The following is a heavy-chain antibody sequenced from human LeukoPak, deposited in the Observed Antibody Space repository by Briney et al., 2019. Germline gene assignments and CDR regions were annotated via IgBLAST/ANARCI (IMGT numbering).Heavy chain of an antibody. J-gene: IGHJ5*02. Sequence: SETLSLTCAVYGGSFSGYYWSWIRQPPGKGLEWIGEINHSGSTNYNPSLKSRVTISVDTSKNQFSLKLSSVTAADTAVYYCARTTYYDFWSGYLWFDPWGQGTLVTVSS. CDR2: INHSGST. V-gene: IGHV4-34*01. CDR3: ARTTYYDFWSGYLWFDP. D-gene: IGHD3-3*01. CDR1: GGSFSGYY.